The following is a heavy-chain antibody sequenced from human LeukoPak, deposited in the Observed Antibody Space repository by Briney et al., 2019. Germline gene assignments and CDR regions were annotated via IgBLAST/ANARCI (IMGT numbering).Heavy chain of an antibody. J-gene: IGHJ4*02. CDR1: GFTFINAW. V-gene: IGHV3-15*01. CDR2: IKSKTDGGTT. CDR3: ANRSWNV. Sequence: GGSLRLSCAASGFTFINAWMSWVRQAPGKGLEWVGRIKSKTDGGTTDYAAPVKGRFTISRDDSKNTLYLQMNSLRAEDTAVYYCANRSWNVWGQGTLVTVSS. D-gene: IGHD1-1*01.